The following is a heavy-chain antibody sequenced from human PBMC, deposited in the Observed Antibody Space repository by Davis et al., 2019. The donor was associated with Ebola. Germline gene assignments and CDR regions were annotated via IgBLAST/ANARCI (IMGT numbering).Heavy chain of an antibody. CDR1: GGSISSYY. V-gene: IGHV4-59*12. Sequence: MPSETLSLTCTVSGGSISSYYWSWIRQPPGKGLEWIGYIYYSGSTNYNPSLKSRVSISVDTSKNQFSLKLSSVTAADTAVYYCARGHCTFDYWGQGTLVTVSS. CDR3: ARGHCTFDY. J-gene: IGHJ4*02. CDR2: IYYSGST. D-gene: IGHD2-8*01.